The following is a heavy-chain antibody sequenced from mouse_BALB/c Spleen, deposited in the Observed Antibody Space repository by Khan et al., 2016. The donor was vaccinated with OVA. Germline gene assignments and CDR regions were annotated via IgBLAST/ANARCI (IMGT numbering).Heavy chain of an antibody. CDR2: INPYTGEP. V-gene: IGHV9-3-1*01. J-gene: IGHJ4*01. CDR1: GFTFTNYG. CDR3: TRVGYNGTMDF. D-gene: IGHD2-14*01. Sequence: QIQLVQSGPELKKPGETVQISCKASGFTFTNYGMNWVRQAPGKGLKWMGWINPYTGEPTFTDDFKGRFAFSLETSASTAYLRVNRLKNEETATYFCTRVGYNGTMDFWGQGTSGTVSS.